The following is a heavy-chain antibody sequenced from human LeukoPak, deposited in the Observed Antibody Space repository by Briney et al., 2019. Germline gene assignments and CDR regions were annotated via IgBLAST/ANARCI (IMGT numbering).Heavy chain of an antibody. CDR1: GGSISSRSYY. CDR2: IYYSGST. D-gene: IGHD3-10*01. Sequence: PSETLSLTCTVSGGSISSRSYYWGWIRQPPGKGLEWIGSIYYSGSTYYNPSLKSRVTISVDTSKNQFSLKLSSVTAADTAVYYCARRTYYYGSGGLRRFDPWGQGTLVTVSS. CDR3: ARRTYYYGSGGLRRFDP. J-gene: IGHJ5*02. V-gene: IGHV4-39*07.